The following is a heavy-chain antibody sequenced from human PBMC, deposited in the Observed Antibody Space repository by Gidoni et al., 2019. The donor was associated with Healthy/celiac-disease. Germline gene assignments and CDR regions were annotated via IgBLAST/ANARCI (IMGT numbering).Heavy chain of an antibody. CDR1: GFPFSSYA. V-gene: IGHV3-30-3*01. J-gene: IGHJ6*02. CDR3: ARESLTPGEMVRGDPVDYGMDV. Sequence: QVQLVESGGGVVQPGRSLRLSCAASGFPFSSYALHWVRQAPGKGLEWVAVISYDGSNKYYADSVKGRFTISRDNSKNTLYLQMNSLRAEDTAVYYCARESLTPGEMVRGDPVDYGMDVWGQGTTVTVSS. CDR2: ISYDGSNK. D-gene: IGHD3-10*01.